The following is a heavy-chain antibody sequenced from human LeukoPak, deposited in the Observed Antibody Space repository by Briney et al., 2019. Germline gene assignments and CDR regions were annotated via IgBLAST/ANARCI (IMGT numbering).Heavy chain of an antibody. CDR1: GYTFTSYD. J-gene: IGHJ6*02. Sequence: ASVTVSCKASGYTFTSYDINWVRQAPGQGLEWMGWMNPNSGNTDYAQKFQGRVTMTRNTSISTAYMELSSLRSEDTAVYYCASCLGVRGVMPPGSYYGMDVWGQGTTVTVSS. CDR2: MNPNSGNT. V-gene: IGHV1-8*01. D-gene: IGHD3-10*01. CDR3: ASCLGVRGVMPPGSYYGMDV.